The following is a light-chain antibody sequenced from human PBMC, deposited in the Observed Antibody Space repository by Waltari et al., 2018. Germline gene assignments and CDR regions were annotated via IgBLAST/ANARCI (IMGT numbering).Light chain of an antibody. CDR1: NSNIGGNS. J-gene: IGLJ3*02. CDR3: AVWDDSLGGV. V-gene: IGLV1-44*01. CDR2: NDK. Sequence: QSVLTQPPSVSGTPGQRVTISCSGSNSNIGGNSVNWSQQVPGTAPKLLIYNDKPGHSGVPDRFSASKSGTSASLAITGLQSEDEADYYCAVWDDSLGGVFGGGTKLTVL.